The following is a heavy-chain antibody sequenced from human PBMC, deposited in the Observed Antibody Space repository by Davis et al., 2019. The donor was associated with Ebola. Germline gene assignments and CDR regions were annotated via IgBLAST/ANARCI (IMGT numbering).Heavy chain of an antibody. D-gene: IGHD5-18*01. J-gene: IGHJ4*02. CDR2: IYRDDIP. V-gene: IGHV3-66*01. CDR3: ARDGGFTYGPEY. CDR1: GFTVSRNS. Sequence: GESLKISCAASGFTVSRNSMSWVRQAPGKGLEWVSIIYRDDIPDYADSVKGRFTISRDNSKSTLYLQMNSLRAEDTAVYYCARDGGFTYGPEYWGQGTLVTVSS.